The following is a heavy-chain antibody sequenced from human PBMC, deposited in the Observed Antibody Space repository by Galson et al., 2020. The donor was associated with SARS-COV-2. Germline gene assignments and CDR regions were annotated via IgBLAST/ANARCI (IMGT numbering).Heavy chain of an antibody. D-gene: IGHD3-10*01. CDR3: LKEGDTINQDY. CDR2: ISPDGSNT. V-gene: IGHV3-74*01. Sequence: GESLKISCEVSGFTFSSYWMHWVRQAPGKGLVWVSRISPDGSNTDYADSVKGRFTISRDNAKNTLFLQMNSLRAGDTAVYYCLKEGDTINQDYWGQGTLVTVSS. CDR1: GFTFSSYW. J-gene: IGHJ4*02.